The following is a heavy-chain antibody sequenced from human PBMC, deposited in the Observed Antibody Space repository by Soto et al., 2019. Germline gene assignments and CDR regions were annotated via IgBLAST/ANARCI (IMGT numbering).Heavy chain of an antibody. CDR1: GFTFSIHS. D-gene: IGHD6-19*01. Sequence: PGGSLRLSCAASGFTFSIHSMHWVRQAPGKGLEWVAVFSSDGINKYYADSVNGRFTISRDNSKNTLYLQMNSLRPEDTAVYYCARPDGSGWSGAWGQGTLVPVSS. CDR3: ARPDGSGWSGA. V-gene: IGHV3-30-3*01. CDR2: FSSDGINK. J-gene: IGHJ5*02.